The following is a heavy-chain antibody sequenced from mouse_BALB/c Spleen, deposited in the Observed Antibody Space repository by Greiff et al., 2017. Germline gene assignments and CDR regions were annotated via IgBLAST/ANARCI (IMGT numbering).Heavy chain of an antibody. CDR3: ARITTVVSPHFDY. V-gene: IGHV5-6-5*01. Sequence: EVQRVESGGGLVKPGGSLKLSCAASGFTFSSYAMSWVRQTPEKRLEWVASISSGGSTYYPDSVKGRFTISRDNARNILYLQMSSLRSEDTAMYYCARITTVVSPHFDYWGQGTTLTVSS. D-gene: IGHD1-1*01. CDR2: ISSGGST. J-gene: IGHJ2*01. CDR1: GFTFSSYA.